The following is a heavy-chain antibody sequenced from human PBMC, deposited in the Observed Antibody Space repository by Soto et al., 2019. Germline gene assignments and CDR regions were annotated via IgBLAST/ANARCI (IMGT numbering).Heavy chain of an antibody. CDR3: ARPCGYSGYDAPLCAFDI. D-gene: IGHD5-12*01. CDR2: IYYSGTT. J-gene: IGHJ3*02. CDR1: GDSISSSHYY. Sequence: SETLSLTCIVSGDSISSSHYYWGWVRQPPGKGLEWIGIIYYSGTTYYNPSLKSRVTISVDTSKNQLSLKLSSVTAADTAIYYCARPCGYSGYDAPLCAFDIWGQGTMVTVSS. V-gene: IGHV4-39*01.